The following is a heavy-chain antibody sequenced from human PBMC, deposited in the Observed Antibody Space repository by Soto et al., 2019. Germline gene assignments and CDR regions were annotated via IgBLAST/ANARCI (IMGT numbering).Heavy chain of an antibody. Sequence: GGSLRLSCAASGFTFSKSAMHWVRQAPGKGLEWVALISYDGNSRYYADSVKGRFAISRDNSENTLYLQMNSVRGDDTAVYYCARDHILGYLSSSNWFGPWGPGTLVTVSS. J-gene: IGHJ5*02. D-gene: IGHD2-15*01. V-gene: IGHV3-30*01. CDR2: ISYDGNSR. CDR1: GFTFSKSA. CDR3: ARDHILGYLSSSNWFGP.